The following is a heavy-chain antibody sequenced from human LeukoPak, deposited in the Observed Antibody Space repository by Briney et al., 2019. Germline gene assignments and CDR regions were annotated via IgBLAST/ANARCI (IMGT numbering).Heavy chain of an antibody. Sequence: PGGSLRLSCAASGFTFSNYGMSWVRQAPGKGLEWVSYITGSDGRAWYADSVKGRLTISRDNSKNTLYLQMNSLRAEDTAVYYCATQTIPYYYDSSRFDYWGQGTLVTVSS. J-gene: IGHJ4*02. V-gene: IGHV3-23*01. CDR1: GFTFSNYG. D-gene: IGHD3-22*01. CDR2: ITGSDGRA. CDR3: ATQTIPYYYDSSRFDY.